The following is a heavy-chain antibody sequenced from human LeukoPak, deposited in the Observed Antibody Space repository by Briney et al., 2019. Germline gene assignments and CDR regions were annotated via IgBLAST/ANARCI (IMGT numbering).Heavy chain of an antibody. CDR2: INWNGGNT. CDR3: ARTSDGSWFDP. J-gene: IGHJ5*02. D-gene: IGHD2-15*01. CDR1: GFTFDDYG. Sequence: GGSLRLSCAASGFTFDDYGMSWVRQGPGKGLEWVSGINWNGGNTGYADSVKGRLTIFRDNAKNSLYLEMDSLRVEDTALYYCARTSDGSWFDPWSQGTLVTVSS. V-gene: IGHV3-20*04.